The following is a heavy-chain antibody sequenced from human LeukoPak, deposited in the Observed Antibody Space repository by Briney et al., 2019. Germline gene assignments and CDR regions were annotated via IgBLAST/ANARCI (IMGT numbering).Heavy chain of an antibody. CDR3: AMGGFAFDI. Sequence: GASVKVSCKVSGDTLTELSMHWWRQAPGKGLEWMGAFDPEDGETIYAQRFQDRVTMTEDTSTDTAYMELSSLRSEDTAVYYCAMGGFAFDIWGQGTMVTVSS. J-gene: IGHJ3*02. CDR1: GDTLTELS. CDR2: FDPEDGET. D-gene: IGHD3-16*01. V-gene: IGHV1-24*01.